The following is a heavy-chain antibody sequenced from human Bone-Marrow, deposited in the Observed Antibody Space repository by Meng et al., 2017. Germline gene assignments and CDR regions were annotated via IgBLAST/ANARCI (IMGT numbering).Heavy chain of an antibody. CDR2: INPNSGNT. J-gene: IGHJ3*02. CDR3: ATNNDFWSGYKNAFDI. V-gene: IGHV1-8*01. D-gene: IGHD3-3*01. CDR1: GYTLTRYE. Sequence: QLVQSGAGVRGPGAVVNVSYKASGYTLTRYESNWVRQATGQGLEWMGWINPNSGNTGYEQKFQGRLTMTRDTSISTAYMEMSSLRSEDTVVYYCATNNDFWSGYKNAFDIWGQGTMVTVSS.